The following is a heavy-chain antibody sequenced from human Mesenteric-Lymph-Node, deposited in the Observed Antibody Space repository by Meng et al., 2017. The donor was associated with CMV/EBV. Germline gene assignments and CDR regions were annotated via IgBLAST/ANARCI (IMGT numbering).Heavy chain of an antibody. D-gene: IGHD3-10*01. CDR3: ARALSPNYYGSGSYYNPPYFDGMDV. CDR2: ISLSENT. J-gene: IGHJ6*02. Sequence: SWVRQSPGKPLEWIGQISLSENTNYNPSLESRVTISLAKPKNQFSLKLSSVTAAETAVYYCARALSPNYYGSGSYYNPPYFDGMDVWGQGTTVTVSS. V-gene: IGHV4-4*02.